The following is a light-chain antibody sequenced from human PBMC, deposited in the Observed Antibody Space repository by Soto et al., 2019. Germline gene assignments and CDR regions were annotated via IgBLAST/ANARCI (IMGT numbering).Light chain of an antibody. J-gene: IGLJ1*01. CDR3: SSYAGSNNFV. V-gene: IGLV2-8*01. CDR2: EVS. Sequence: QSALTQPPSASVSPGQSVTISCTGTSSDIGAYIYVSWYQQHPGKAPKLMISEVSRRPSGVPERFSGSKSGNTASLTVSGLQADDEAHYYCSSYAGSNNFVFGTGTKV. CDR1: SSDIGAYIY.